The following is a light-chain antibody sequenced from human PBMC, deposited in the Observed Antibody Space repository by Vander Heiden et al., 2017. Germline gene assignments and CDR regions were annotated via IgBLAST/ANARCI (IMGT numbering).Light chain of an antibody. V-gene: IGKV1-33*01. CDR2: DAS. CDR3: QQYDNLPIT. CDR1: QDISNY. Sequence: DIQMTQSPSSLSASVGDRVTITCQASQDISNYLNWYQQKPGKAPKLLIYDASTLETGIPSRFSGSGSETDFTFTISSLQPEDFATYYCQQYDNLPITFGQGTRLEIK. J-gene: IGKJ5*01.